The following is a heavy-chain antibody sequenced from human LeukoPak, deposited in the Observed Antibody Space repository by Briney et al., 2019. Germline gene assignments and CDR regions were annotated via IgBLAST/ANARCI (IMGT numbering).Heavy chain of an antibody. CDR3: TRDSGTYNWLDP. J-gene: IGHJ5*02. V-gene: IGHV3-73*01. Sequence: PGGSLTLSCAASGLTFSGSAIHWVRQSSRKGLEWVGHIDKKDNFYATTSAASVTGRFTISRDDSKNTAYLQMNSLKTEDTALYYCTRDSGTYNWLDPWGQGTLVTVSS. D-gene: IGHD1-26*01. CDR2: IDKKDNFYAT. CDR1: GLTFSGSA.